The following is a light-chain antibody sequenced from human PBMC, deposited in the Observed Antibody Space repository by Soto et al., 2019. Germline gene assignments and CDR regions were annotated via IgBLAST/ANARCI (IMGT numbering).Light chain of an antibody. CDR1: TGAVTSDHF. Sequence: QAVVTQEPSLTVSPGGTVTLTCVSSTGAVTSDHFPFWFQQKPGQAPRTLIDDTNTKHSWTPARFSGSLLGGKAALTLSGAQPEDEADYYCLLAYTGARVFGGGTKVTVL. CDR3: LLAYTGARV. CDR2: DTN. J-gene: IGLJ2*01. V-gene: IGLV7-46*01.